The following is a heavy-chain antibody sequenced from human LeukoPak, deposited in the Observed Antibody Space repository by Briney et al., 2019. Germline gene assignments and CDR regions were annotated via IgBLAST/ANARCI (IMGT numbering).Heavy chain of an antibody. J-gene: IGHJ3*01. D-gene: IGHD3-22*01. CDR1: GYTFTNYG. CDR3: ARDGHRRYHYDSSGREDAFDV. V-gene: IGHV1-18*01. CDR2: ISSFNGYT. Sequence: ASVKVSCKASGYTFTNYGLSWVRQAPGQGLEWMGWISSFNGYTNYPQKLKGRVTMTTDTATSTAYMELRSLRSDDTAVYYCARDGHRRYHYDSSGREDAFDVWGQGTMVTVSS.